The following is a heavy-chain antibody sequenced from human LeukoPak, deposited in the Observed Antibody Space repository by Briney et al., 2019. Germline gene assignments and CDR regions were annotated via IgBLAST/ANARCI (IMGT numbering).Heavy chain of an antibody. Sequence: KPSETLSLTCTVSGGSISSSSYCWGWIRQPPGKGLEWIGSIYSSGSTYYNLSLKSRVTISVDTSKNQFSLKLSSVTAADTALFYCARSRVGATILHFDYWGQGTLVTVSS. CDR3: ARSRVGATILHFDY. J-gene: IGHJ4*02. D-gene: IGHD1-26*01. CDR1: GGSISSSSYC. V-gene: IGHV4-39*01. CDR2: IYSSGST.